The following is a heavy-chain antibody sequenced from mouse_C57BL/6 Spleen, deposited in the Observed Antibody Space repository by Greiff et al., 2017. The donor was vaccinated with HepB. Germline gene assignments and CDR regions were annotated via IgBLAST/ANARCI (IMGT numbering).Heavy chain of an antibody. CDR3: AREHYGDFDY. D-gene: IGHD1-1*01. Sequence: VQLQQSVAELVRPGASVKLSCTASGFNIPNTYMHWVKQRPEQGLEWIVRIDPANGNTNYAPKFQGKATITADTSSNTAYLQLSSLTSEDTAIDYCAREHYGDFDYWGQGTTLTVSS. V-gene: IGHV14-3*01. CDR2: IDPANGNT. CDR1: GFNIPNTY. J-gene: IGHJ2*01.